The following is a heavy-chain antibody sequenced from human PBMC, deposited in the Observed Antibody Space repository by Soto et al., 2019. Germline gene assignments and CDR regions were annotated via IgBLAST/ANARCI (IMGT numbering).Heavy chain of an antibody. J-gene: IGHJ4*02. CDR2: ISGSGGAT. CDR3: AKRRYFDWSQFDY. D-gene: IGHD3-9*01. V-gene: IGHV3-23*01. Sequence: GGSLRLSCAASGCSFISNAMSWVRQAPGKGLEWVSGISGSGGATYYADSVKGRFTISRDNSKNMLYLQMNSLRAEDTAVYYCAKRRYFDWSQFDYWGQGTLVTVSS. CDR1: GCSFISNA.